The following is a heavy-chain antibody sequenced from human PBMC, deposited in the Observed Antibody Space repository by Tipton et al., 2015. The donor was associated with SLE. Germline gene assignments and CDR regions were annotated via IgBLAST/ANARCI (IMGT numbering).Heavy chain of an antibody. Sequence: TLSLTCIVSGYSINSGYFWSWIRQPPGRGLEWIGCVSHTETTYSNPSLKSRVTMSLDTSNNQFSLKVTSVTAADSAVYYCARHPRHITASGTFPKAGSQYWGQGTLVTVSS. CDR3: ARHPRHITASGTFPKAGSQY. V-gene: IGHV4-38-2*02. CDR2: VSHTETT. D-gene: IGHD3-10*01. CDR1: GYSINSGYF. J-gene: IGHJ1*01.